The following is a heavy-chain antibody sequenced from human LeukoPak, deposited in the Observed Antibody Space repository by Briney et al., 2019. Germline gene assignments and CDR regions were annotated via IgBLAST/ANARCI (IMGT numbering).Heavy chain of an antibody. CDR3: ATEAPGSYRFDN. Sequence: ASVKVSCKASGNIFTNYHLHWVRLAPGRGLEWMGAVYTDGGTITNTRSFQDRVTMTKDVSTRTVYMELSSLNSEDTAVYYCATEAPGSYRFDNWGQEILVTVSS. CDR2: VYTDGGTI. CDR1: GNIFTNYH. V-gene: IGHV1-46*01. J-gene: IGHJ4*02. D-gene: IGHD3-10*01.